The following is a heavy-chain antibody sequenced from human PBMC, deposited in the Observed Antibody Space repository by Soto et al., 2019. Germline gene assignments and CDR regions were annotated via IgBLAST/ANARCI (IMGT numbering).Heavy chain of an antibody. D-gene: IGHD2-2*01. Sequence: ASVKVSCKASGYTFTGYYMHWVRQAPGQGLEWMGWINPNSGGTNYAQKFQGRVTMTRDTSISTAYMELSRLRSDDTAVYYCAIGRVPAAFFGDLDYWGQGTLVTVSS. CDR2: INPNSGGT. V-gene: IGHV1-2*02. J-gene: IGHJ4*02. CDR3: AIGRVPAAFFGDLDY. CDR1: GYTFTGYY.